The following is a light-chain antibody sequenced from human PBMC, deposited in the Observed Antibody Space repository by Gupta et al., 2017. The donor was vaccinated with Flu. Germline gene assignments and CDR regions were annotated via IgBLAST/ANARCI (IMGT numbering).Light chain of an antibody. CDR1: SSDVGGDNY. CDR2: EVS. CDR3: SSYTSSTTLE. Sequence: SALTQPASVSGSPGQSITISCTGPSSDVGGDNYVSWYQQHPGKAPKLMIYEVSNRPSGVANRFSGSKSGNTAALTISGRQEEDEADYYCSSYTSSTTLEFGGGTKLTVL. V-gene: IGLV2-14*01. J-gene: IGLJ3*02.